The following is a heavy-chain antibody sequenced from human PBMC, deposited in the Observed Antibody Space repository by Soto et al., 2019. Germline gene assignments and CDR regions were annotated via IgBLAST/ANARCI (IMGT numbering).Heavy chain of an antibody. CDR1: GYTFTGYY. CDR2: IDPNSGGT. D-gene: IGHD2-15*01. Sequence: QVQLVQSGAEVKKPGASLKVSCKASGYTFTGYYMHWVRQAPGQGLEWMGWIDPNSGGTNYAQKFQGRVTMTRDTSISTANIELSRLRADDTAVYYYARSGILWNLNGMDVWGQGTTVTVSS. V-gene: IGHV1-2*02. J-gene: IGHJ6*02. CDR3: ARSGILWNLNGMDV.